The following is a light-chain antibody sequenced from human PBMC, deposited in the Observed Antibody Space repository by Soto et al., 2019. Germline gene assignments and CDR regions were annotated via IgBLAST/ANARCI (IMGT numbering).Light chain of an antibody. CDR1: QSISIW. Sequence: DIQMTQPPSSLSASLGDRVTITCRASQSISIWLARYQQKPGKAPKLLIYDASNLESGVPSRFSGSGSGTEFTLTISNLQPDDFATYYCQQYENYWTLGQGTKVDIK. V-gene: IGKV1-5*01. CDR2: DAS. J-gene: IGKJ1*01. CDR3: QQYENYWT.